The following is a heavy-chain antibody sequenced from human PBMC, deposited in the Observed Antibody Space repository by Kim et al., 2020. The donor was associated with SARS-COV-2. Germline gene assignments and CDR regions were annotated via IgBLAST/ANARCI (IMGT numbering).Heavy chain of an antibody. Sequence: YSQKFQGRVTITSDTSASTAYRELSSLRSEDTAVYYCARSPDIVATISLDYWGQGTLVTVSS. CDR3: ARSPDIVATISLDY. D-gene: IGHD5-12*01. J-gene: IGHJ4*02. V-gene: IGHV1-3*01.